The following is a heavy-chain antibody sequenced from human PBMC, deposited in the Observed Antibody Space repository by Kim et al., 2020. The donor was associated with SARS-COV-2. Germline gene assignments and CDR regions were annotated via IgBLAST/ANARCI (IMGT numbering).Heavy chain of an antibody. CDR3: TRDRTAVTVFDH. J-gene: IGHJ4*02. D-gene: IGHD2-21*02. Sequence: YLDSVKGRFTLSRDTSINTVYLQMNSLRVGDTATYFCTRDRTAVTVFDHWGQGARVTVSS. V-gene: IGHV3-30*01.